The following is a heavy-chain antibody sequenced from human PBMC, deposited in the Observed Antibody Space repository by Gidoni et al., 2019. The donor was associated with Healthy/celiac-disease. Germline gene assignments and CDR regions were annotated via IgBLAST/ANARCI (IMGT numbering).Heavy chain of an antibody. CDR3: ARALNWYFDY. CDR2: ISYDGSNK. Sequence: QVQLVESGGGVVQPGRSLRLSCAASGFTFSSYAMHWVRQAPGKGLEWVAVISYDGSNKYYADSVKGRFTIARDNSKNTLYLQMNSLRAEDTAVYYCARALNWYFDYWGQGTLVTVSS. J-gene: IGHJ4*02. D-gene: IGHD1-1*01. V-gene: IGHV3-30-3*01. CDR1: GFTFSSYA.